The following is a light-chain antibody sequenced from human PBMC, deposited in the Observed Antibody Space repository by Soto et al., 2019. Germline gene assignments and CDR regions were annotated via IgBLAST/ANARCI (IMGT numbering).Light chain of an antibody. V-gene: IGKV2-24*01. J-gene: IGKJ2*01. CDR3: MQATQFPYT. CDR1: QGLVHSDGNTY. CDR2: KIS. Sequence: DIVMTQTPLSSPVTLGQPASISCRSGQGLVHSDGNTYLSWLQQRPGQPPTLLIYKISNRVSGVPDRFSGSGAGTDFTLKISRVEAEDVGVYYCMQATQFPYTFGQGTKLEIK.